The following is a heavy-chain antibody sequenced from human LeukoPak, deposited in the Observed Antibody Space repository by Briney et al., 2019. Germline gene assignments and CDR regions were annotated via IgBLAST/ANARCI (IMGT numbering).Heavy chain of an antibody. CDR3: ARNFRGPVDY. D-gene: IGHD2/OR15-2a*01. CDR1: GGSFSGYY. V-gene: IGHV4-34*01. J-gene: IGHJ4*02. Sequence: PSETLSLTCAVYGGSFSGYYWSWIRQPPGKGLEWIGEINHSGSTNYNPSLKSRVTISVDTSKNQFSLKLSSVTAADTAVYYCARNFRGPVDYWGQGTLVTVSP. CDR2: INHSGST.